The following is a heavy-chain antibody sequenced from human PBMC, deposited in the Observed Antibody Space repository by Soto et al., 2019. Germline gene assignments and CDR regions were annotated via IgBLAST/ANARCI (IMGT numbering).Heavy chain of an antibody. J-gene: IGHJ6*03. D-gene: IGHD6-13*01. CDR1: GFTFSSYA. Sequence: EVQLLESGGGLVQPGGSLRLSCAASGFTFSSYAMSWVRQSPGKGLEWVSAISGSGGSTYYADSVKGRFTISRDNSKNTLYLQMNSLRDEDTAVYYCAKVKEYSSSWSYYYYYYMDVWGKGTTVTVSS. CDR2: ISGSGGST. V-gene: IGHV3-23*01. CDR3: AKVKEYSSSWSYYYYYYMDV.